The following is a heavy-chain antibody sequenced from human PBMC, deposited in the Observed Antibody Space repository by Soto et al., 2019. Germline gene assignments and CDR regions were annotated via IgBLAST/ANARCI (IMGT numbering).Heavy chain of an antibody. CDR3: ARDRWFGETQAAYYYYGMDV. V-gene: IGHV1-2*02. D-gene: IGHD3-10*01. CDR1: GYTFTGYY. J-gene: IGHJ6*02. CDR2: INPNSGST. Sequence: QVQLVQSGAEVKKPGASVKVSCKASGYTFTGYYMHWVRQAPGQGLEWMGWINPNSGSTNYAQKFQGRVTMTRDTSISTAYMELSRLRSDDTAVYYCARDRWFGETQAAYYYYGMDVWGQGTTGTVSS.